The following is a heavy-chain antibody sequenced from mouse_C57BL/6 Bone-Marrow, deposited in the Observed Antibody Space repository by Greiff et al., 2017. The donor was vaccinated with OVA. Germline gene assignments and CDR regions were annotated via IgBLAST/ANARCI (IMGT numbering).Heavy chain of an antibody. CDR1: GFNIKDDY. CDR2: IDPENGDT. Sequence: VQLKQSGAELVRPGASVKLSCTASGFNIKDDYMHWVKQRPEQGLEWIGWIDPENGDTEYASKFQGKATITADTSSNTAYLQLSSLTSEDTAVYYCTTDDYGVFAYWGQGPLVTVSA. J-gene: IGHJ3*01. V-gene: IGHV14-4*01. CDR3: TTDDYGVFAY. D-gene: IGHD2-4*01.